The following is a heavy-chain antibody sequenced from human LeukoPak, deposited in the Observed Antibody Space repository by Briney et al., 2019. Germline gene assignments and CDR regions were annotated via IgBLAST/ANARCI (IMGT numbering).Heavy chain of an antibody. Sequence: GGSLRLSCAASGFTFSSYSMNWVRQAPGKGLEWVAFIRYDGSNKYYADSVKGRFTVSRDNSKNTLYLQMNSLRAEDTALYYCYSSPPPYFDYWGQGTLVTVSS. D-gene: IGHD2-15*01. J-gene: IGHJ4*02. CDR3: YSSPPPYFDY. CDR2: IRYDGSNK. CDR1: GFTFSSYS. V-gene: IGHV3-30*02.